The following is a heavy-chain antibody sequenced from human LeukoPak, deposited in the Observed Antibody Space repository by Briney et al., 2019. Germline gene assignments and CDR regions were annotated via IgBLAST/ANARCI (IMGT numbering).Heavy chain of an antibody. J-gene: IGHJ4*02. CDR1: GFTVSTNY. CDR3: ARNLYSSSPGISGSLDY. V-gene: IGHV3-53*01. CDR2: LYSGGNT. D-gene: IGHD6-6*01. Sequence: PGGSLRLSCAASGFTVSTNYMSWVRQAPGKGLEWVSILYSGGNTYYADSVKGRFTISRDNSKNTLYLQMNSLRAEDTAIYYGARNLYSSSPGISGSLDYWGQGTLVTVSS.